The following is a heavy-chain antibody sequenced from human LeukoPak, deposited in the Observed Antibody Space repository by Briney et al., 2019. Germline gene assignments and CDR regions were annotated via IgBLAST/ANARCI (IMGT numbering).Heavy chain of an antibody. J-gene: IGHJ5*02. V-gene: IGHV1-69*13. Sequence: GASVKVSCKASGGTFSSYAISWLRQAPGQGLELMGGIIPIFGTANYAQKFQGRVTITADESTTTAYMELSSLRSEDTAVYYCSRDPIKDILTGYYRGNWFDPWGQGTLVTVSS. CDR3: SRDPIKDILTGYYRGNWFDP. D-gene: IGHD3-9*01. CDR1: GGTFSSYA. CDR2: IIPIFGTA.